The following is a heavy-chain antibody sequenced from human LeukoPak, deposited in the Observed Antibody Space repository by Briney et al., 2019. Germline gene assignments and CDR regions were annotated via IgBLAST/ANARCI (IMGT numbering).Heavy chain of an antibody. CDR2: ISGYNGNT. Sequence: ASVKVSCXASGFTFTSYGFSWVRQAPGQGLEWMGWISGYNGNTNYAQKLQGRVTMNTDTSTSTAYMELRSLISDDTAIYYRARVSSSWYYFDYWGQGTLVTVSS. CDR3: ARVSSSWYYFDY. D-gene: IGHD6-13*01. V-gene: IGHV1-18*01. CDR1: GFTFTSYG. J-gene: IGHJ4*02.